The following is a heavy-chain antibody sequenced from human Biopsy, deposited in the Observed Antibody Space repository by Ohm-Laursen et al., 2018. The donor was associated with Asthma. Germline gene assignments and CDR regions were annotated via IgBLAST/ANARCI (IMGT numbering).Heavy chain of an antibody. CDR1: GFMFRSFG. CDR2: MSYDGSIK. V-gene: IGHV3-30*03. J-gene: IGHJ4*02. Sequence: SLRLSCAASGFMFRSFGMHWARQAPGKGLEWVALMSYDGSIKDYADSVKGRFTISRDNSMNTLYLHMNSLRVEDTAVYYCARGLDYSGRSGFDYWGQGTLVTVSS. CDR3: ARGLDYSGRSGFDY. D-gene: IGHD3-10*01.